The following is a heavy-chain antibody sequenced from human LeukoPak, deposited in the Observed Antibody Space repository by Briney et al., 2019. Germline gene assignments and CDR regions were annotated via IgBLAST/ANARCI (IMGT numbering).Heavy chain of an antibody. CDR3: ARESAITAAGTLLFDY. CDR2: ISAYNGNT. D-gene: IGHD6-13*01. Sequence: VASVKVSCKASGYTFTSYGISWVRQAPGQGLEWMGWISAYNGNTNYAQKLQGRVTMTTDTSTSTAYTELSSLRSDDTAVYYCARESAITAAGTLLFDYWGQGTLVTVSS. V-gene: IGHV1-18*01. CDR1: GYTFTSYG. J-gene: IGHJ4*02.